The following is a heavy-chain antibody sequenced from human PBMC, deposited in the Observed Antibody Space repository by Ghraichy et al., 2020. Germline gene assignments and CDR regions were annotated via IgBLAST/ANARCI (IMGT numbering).Heavy chain of an antibody. D-gene: IGHD1-7*01. CDR3: AKGVYGTTLFLSGYYMDV. CDR2: ISGSGGST. CDR1: GFTFSSYW. V-gene: IGHV3-23*01. Sequence: GGSLRLSCAASGFTFSSYWMSWVRQAPGKGLEWVSAISGSGGSTYYADSVKGRFTISRDNSKNTLYLQMNSLRAEDTAVYYCAKGVYGTTLFLSGYYMDVCGKGTTFTVS. J-gene: IGHJ6*03.